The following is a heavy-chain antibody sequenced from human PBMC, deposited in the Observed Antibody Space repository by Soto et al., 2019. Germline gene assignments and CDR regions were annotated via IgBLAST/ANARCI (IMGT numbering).Heavy chain of an antibody. CDR3: ARTNYYYYGMDV. CDR1: GGSISSGGYY. CDR2: IYYSGST. J-gene: IGHJ6*02. V-gene: IGHV4-31*03. Sequence: SETLSLTCTVSGGSISSGGYYWSWIRQHPGKGLEWIGYIYYSGSTYYNPSLKSRVTISVDTSKNQFSLKLSSVTAADTAVYYCARTNYYYYGMDVWGQGTTVTVSS.